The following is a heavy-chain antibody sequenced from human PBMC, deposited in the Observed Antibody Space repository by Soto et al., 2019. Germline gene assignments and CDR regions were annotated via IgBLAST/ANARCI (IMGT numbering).Heavy chain of an antibody. D-gene: IGHD4-17*01. CDR3: ARGSTVTTGFDY. V-gene: IGHV6-1*01. J-gene: IGHJ4*02. CDR1: GDSVSSDSAA. Sequence: LQTLSLTCPISGDSVSSDSAAWNWIRHSPSRGLEWLGRTYYKSKWYNSYAVSLKSRMTINPDTSKNHFSLQLTSVTPDDTAVYYCARGSTVTTGFDYWGQGTPVTVSS. CDR2: TYYKSKWYN.